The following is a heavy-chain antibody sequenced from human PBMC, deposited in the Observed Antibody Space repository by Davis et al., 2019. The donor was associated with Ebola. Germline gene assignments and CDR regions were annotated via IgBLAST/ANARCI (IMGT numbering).Heavy chain of an antibody. CDR3: ATDLGVESLSTREYTFGLNY. J-gene: IGHJ4*02. Sequence: GESLKISCAASGFTSRTYWMYWVRQATGKGLVWVSSIKSDGSGTTYGASVKGRFTISRDDAKNAVFLQMNSLRAEDTALYYCATDLGVESLSTREYTFGLNYWGQGTLFTVSS. D-gene: IGHD5-18*01. CDR2: IKSDGSGT. V-gene: IGHV3-74*03. CDR1: GFTSRTYW.